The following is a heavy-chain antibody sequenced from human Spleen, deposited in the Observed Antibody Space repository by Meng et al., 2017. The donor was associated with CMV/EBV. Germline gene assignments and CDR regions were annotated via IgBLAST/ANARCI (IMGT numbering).Heavy chain of an antibody. Sequence: ASVKVSCKASGYTFTSHDISWVRRAPGQGLEWMGWIYTFNGNTNYAQKLQGRVTMTTDTSTSTAYMELTSLTPDDTAVYYCARGGRSSIGREPWFDPWGQGTLVTVSS. V-gene: IGHV1-18*01. D-gene: IGHD6-13*01. CDR1: GYTFTSHD. J-gene: IGHJ5*02. CDR3: ARGGRSSIGREPWFDP. CDR2: IYTFNGNT.